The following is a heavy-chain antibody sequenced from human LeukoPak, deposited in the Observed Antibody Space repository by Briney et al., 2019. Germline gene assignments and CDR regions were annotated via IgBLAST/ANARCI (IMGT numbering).Heavy chain of an antibody. D-gene: IGHD3-16*02. CDR1: GFTFSSYW. CDR2: INADGSTT. J-gene: IGHJ3*02. CDR3: TRDSSLPGI. V-gene: IGHV3-74*01. Sequence: PGGSLRLSCVASGFTFSSYWMHWVRQAPGKGLVWVAYINADGSTTTYADSVKGRFTISRDNAESTLYLQMNSLRAEDTALYYCTRDSSLPGIWGQGTMVTVSS.